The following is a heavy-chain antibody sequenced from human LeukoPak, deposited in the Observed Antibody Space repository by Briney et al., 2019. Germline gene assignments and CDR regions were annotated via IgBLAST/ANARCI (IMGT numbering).Heavy chain of an antibody. CDR2: ISAYNGNT. CDR3: ARDHDFWSGYPNNWSDP. V-gene: IGHV1-18*01. D-gene: IGHD3-3*01. J-gene: IGHJ5*02. Sequence: GASVKVSCKASGYTFTSYGISWVRQAPGQGLEWMGWISAYNGNTNYAQKLQGRVTMTTDTSTSTAYMELRSLRSDDTAVYYCARDHDFWSGYPNNWSDPWGQGTLVTVSS. CDR1: GYTFTSYG.